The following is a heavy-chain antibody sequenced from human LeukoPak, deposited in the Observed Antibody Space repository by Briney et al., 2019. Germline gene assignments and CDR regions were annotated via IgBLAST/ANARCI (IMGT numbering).Heavy chain of an antibody. CDR1: GGTFSSYA. J-gene: IGHJ4*02. D-gene: IGHD4-17*01. Sequence: SVKVSCKASGGTFSSYAISGVRQAPGQGLEWMGGIIPIFGTANYAQKFQGRVTITADKSTSTAYMELSSLRSEDTAVYYCARAHASTYGDYGIFDYWGQGTLVTVSS. CDR3: ARAHASTYGDYGIFDY. CDR2: IIPIFGTA. V-gene: IGHV1-69*06.